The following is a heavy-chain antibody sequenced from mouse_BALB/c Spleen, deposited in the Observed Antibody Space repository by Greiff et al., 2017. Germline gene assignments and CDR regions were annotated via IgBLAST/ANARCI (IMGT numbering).Heavy chain of an antibody. CDR3: ARSRLLLYAMDY. J-gene: IGHJ4*01. CDR1: GFAFSSYD. D-gene: IGHD2-3*01. Sequence: EVKLMESGGGLVKPGGSLKLSCAASGFAFSSYDMSWVRQTPEKRLEWVAYISSGGGSTYYPDTVKGRFTISRDNAKNTLYLQMSSLKSEDTAMYYCARSRLLLYAMDYWGQGTSVTVSS. V-gene: IGHV5-12-1*01. CDR2: ISSGGGST.